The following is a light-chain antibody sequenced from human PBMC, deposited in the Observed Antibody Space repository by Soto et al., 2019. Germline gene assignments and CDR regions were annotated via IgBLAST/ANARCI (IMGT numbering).Light chain of an antibody. V-gene: IGKV3-20*01. CDR1: QNIGSSY. CDR3: QQYPNSRT. J-gene: IGKJ1*01. CDR2: AAS. Sequence: EIVLTQSPGTLSLSPGERATLSCRASQNIGSSYLAWYQQRPGQAPRLLIYAASNRATGIPDRFSGSGSGTDFTLTISRLQPEDFAVYYCQQYPNSRTFGQRTNVEIK.